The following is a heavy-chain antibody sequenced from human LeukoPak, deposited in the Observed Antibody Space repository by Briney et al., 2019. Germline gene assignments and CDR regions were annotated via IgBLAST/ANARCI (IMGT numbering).Heavy chain of an antibody. CDR3: SRAGTGFNIPSAY. V-gene: IGHV4-59*11. CDR1: GASISSHY. CDR2: IYYSGST. Sequence: SSETLSLTCSVSGASISSHYWSWIRQPPGKGLEWIGYIYYSGSTNCNPSLKSRVTISLDTSKNQFSLKLTSVTAADTAVYYCSRAGTGFNIPSAYWGQGTLVTVSS. J-gene: IGHJ4*02. D-gene: IGHD1-14*01.